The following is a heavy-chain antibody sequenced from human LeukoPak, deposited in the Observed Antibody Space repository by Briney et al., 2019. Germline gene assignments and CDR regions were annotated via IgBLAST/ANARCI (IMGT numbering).Heavy chain of an antibody. D-gene: IGHD3-9*01. J-gene: IGHJ4*02. Sequence: GGSLRLSCAASGFTFSSYGMHWVRQAPGKGLEWVAVIWYDGSNKYYADSVKGRFTISRDNSKNTLYLQMNSLRAEDTAVYYCAKPRSTGYYQPFGYWGQGTLVTVSS. V-gene: IGHV3-33*06. CDR2: IWYDGSNK. CDR1: GFTFSSYG. CDR3: AKPRSTGYYQPFGY.